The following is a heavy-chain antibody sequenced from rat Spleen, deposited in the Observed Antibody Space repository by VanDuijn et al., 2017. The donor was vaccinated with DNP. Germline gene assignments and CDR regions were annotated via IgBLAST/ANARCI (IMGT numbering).Heavy chain of an antibody. CDR2: ISTGGGNT. J-gene: IGHJ2*01. CDR1: GFIFNNFW. Sequence: EVQLVESGGGPVQPGRSLKLSCVASGFIFNNFWMNWVRQAPGRGLEWVASISTGGGNTYYRDSVKGRFTFSRDNAKSTLYLQMDSLRSEDTATYYCTSNPHIRTAAPFDYWGQGVMVTVSS. D-gene: IGHD3-8*01. CDR3: TSNPHIRTAAPFDY. V-gene: IGHV5-31*01.